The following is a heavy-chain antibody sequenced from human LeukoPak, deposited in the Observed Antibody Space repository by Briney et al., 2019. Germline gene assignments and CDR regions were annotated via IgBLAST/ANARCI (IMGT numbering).Heavy chain of an antibody. CDR2: TYFRSKWYN. Sequence: SQTLSLTCAISGDSVSSNSVAWNWIRQSPSRGLEWLGRTYFRSKWYNDYAVSVKSRITISPDTSKNQFSLQLNSVTPDDTAVYYCARVSSRVFDYWGQGTLVTVSS. J-gene: IGHJ4*02. CDR3: ARVSSRVFDY. D-gene: IGHD6-6*01. CDR1: GDSVSSNSVA. V-gene: IGHV6-1*01.